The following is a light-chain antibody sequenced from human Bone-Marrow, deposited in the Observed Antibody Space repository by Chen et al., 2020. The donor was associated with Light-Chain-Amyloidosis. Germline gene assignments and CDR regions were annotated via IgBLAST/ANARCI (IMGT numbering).Light chain of an antibody. CDR3: QQYEAPPQT. CDR1: QSVHSIY. V-gene: IGKV3-20*01. CDR2: GTS. Sequence: EIVLTQSPGTLSLSPGDRATLSCRASQSVHSIYLAWYQQKPGQAPRVLIYGTSSRASGIPDRFSGSGSGTDFTLTISRLEPEDFAVYYCQQYEAPPQTFGQGTRVEI. J-gene: IGKJ1*01.